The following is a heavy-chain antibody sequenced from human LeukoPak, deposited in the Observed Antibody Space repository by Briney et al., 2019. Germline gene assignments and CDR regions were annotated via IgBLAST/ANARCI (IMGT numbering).Heavy chain of an antibody. D-gene: IGHD6-19*01. CDR1: GFTFSSYG. CDR2: IRYDGSNK. CDR3: ARDSYSSGWYNFDY. Sequence: PGGSLRLSCAASGFTFSSYGMHWVRQAPGKGLEWVAFIRYDGSNKYYADSVKGRFTISRDNSKNTLYLQMNSLRAEDTAVYYCARDSYSSGWYNFDYWGQGTLVTVSS. J-gene: IGHJ4*02. V-gene: IGHV3-30*02.